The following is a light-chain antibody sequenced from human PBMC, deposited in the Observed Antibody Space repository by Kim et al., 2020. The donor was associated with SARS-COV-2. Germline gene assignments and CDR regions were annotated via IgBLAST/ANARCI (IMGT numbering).Light chain of an antibody. CDR3: AVWDDSLKQGV. CDR2: SNN. Sequence: QSVLTQPPSASGTPGQRVTISCSGSSSNIGSNNVVWYQQLPGAAPNLIIYSNNQRPSGIPDRFSGSRSGTSASLAISGLQSGDEADYYCAVWDDSLKQGVFGGGTQLTVL. CDR1: SSNIGSNN. V-gene: IGLV1-44*01. J-gene: IGLJ3*02.